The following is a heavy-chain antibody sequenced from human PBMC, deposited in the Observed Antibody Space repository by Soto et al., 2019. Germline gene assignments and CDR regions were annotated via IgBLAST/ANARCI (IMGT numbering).Heavy chain of an antibody. CDR1: GFRFDDYN. V-gene: IGHV3-43*01. J-gene: IGHJ6*02. D-gene: IGHD3-16*01. CDR2: ITWNGGNS. Sequence: PXESLWLSCAASGFRFDDYNIHWVRQAPGKGLEWVSLITWNGGNSYYADSVKGRFTISRDGTTESVSLQMTSLKREDTGLYFCARETLSYGSALDVWGQGTTVTVSS. CDR3: ARETLSYGSALDV.